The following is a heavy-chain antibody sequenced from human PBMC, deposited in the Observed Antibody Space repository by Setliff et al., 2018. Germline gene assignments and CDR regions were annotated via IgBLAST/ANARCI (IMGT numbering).Heavy chain of an antibody. CDR2: IYTSWST. D-gene: IGHD3-3*01. V-gene: IGHV4-61*09. CDR1: GDSISSRRSY. CDR3: ARMSGFQYMDV. Sequence: PSETLSLTCTVSGDSISSRRSYWGWFRQPAGKGLEWLGQIYTSWSTNYNPSLKGRATLSIDASKRQFSLKLTSLTAADPAVYYCARMSGFQYMDVRGKGTTVTVSS. J-gene: IGHJ6*03.